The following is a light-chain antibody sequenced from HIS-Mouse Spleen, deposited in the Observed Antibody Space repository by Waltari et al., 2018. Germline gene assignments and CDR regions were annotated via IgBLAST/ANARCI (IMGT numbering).Light chain of an antibody. CDR1: SSYVGGYNY. CDR3: SSYTSSSTLV. J-gene: IGLJ1*01. CDR2: EVS. Sequence: QSALTQPASVSGSPGQSIPISCTGTSSYVGGYNYVSWYQQHPGKAPKLMIYEVSNRPSGVSNRFSGSKSGNTASLTISGLQAEDEADYYCSSYTSSSTLVFGTGTKVTVL. V-gene: IGLV2-14*01.